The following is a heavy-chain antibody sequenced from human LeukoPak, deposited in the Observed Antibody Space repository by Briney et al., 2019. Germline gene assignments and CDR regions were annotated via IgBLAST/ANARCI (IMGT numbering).Heavy chain of an antibody. CDR3: ARKYCDILTGYSNYYYGMDV. Sequence: PGGSLRLSCAASGFTFSSSSMNWVRQAPGKGLEWVSSISSSRSYIYYADSVKGGFTISRDNAENSLYLQINSLRAEDTAVYYCARKYCDILTGYSNYYYGMDVWGQGTTVTVSS. CDR2: ISSSRSYI. D-gene: IGHD3-9*01. V-gene: IGHV3-21*01. CDR1: GFTFSSSS. J-gene: IGHJ6*02.